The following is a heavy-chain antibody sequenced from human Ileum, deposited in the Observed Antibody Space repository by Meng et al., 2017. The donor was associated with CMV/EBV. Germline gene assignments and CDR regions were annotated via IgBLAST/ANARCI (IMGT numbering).Heavy chain of an antibody. D-gene: IGHD2-15*01. J-gene: IGHJ4*02. CDR1: GFTYSNFW. CDR3: VREDIVVFDY. Sequence: GGSLRLSCAVSGFTYSNFWMSWVRQSPGMGLEWVANIKQDGSATYYADSVKGRFTISRDNAKNSFYLQMDNLRADDTAVYYCVREDIVVFDYWGQGTLVTVSS. V-gene: IGHV3-7*01. CDR2: IKQDGSAT.